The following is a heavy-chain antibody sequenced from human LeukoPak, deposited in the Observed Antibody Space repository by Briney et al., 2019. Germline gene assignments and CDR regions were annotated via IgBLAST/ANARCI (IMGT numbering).Heavy chain of an antibody. CDR2: ISYDGSNK. CDR3: ARACLIVVPAAINSYYGIDV. CDR1: GFTFSSYA. J-gene: IGHJ6*02. Sequence: GGSLRLSCAASGFTFSSYAMHWVRQAPGKGLEWVAVISYDGSNKYYADSVKGRFTISRDNSKNTLYLQMNSLRAEDTAVYYCARACLIVVPAAINSYYGIDVWGQGTTVTVSS. V-gene: IGHV3-30-3*01. D-gene: IGHD2-2*02.